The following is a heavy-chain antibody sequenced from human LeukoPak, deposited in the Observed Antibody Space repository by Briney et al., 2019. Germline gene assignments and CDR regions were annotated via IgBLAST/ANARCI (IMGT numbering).Heavy chain of an antibody. CDR2: ISSSSSYI. V-gene: IGHV3-21*01. J-gene: IGHJ2*01. CDR3: ARVGLPEWYFDV. D-gene: IGHD3-10*01. CDR1: GFTFSSYS. Sequence: GGSLRLSCAASGFTFSSYSMNWVRQAPGKGLEWVSSISSSSSYIYYADSVKGRFTISRDNAKNSLYLQMNSLRAEDTAVYYCARVGLPEWYFDVWGRGTLVIVSS.